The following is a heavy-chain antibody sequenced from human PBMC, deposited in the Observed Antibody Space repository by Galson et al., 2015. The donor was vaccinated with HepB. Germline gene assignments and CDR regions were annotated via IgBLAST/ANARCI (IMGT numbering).Heavy chain of an antibody. CDR2: FDPEDGET. Sequence: SVKVSCKVSGYTLTELSMHWVRQAPGKGLEWMGGFDPEDGETIYAQKFQGRVTMTEDTSTDTAYMELSSLRSEDTAVYYCATGQRWIFGVVIPFDYWGQGTLVTVSS. V-gene: IGHV1-24*01. CDR3: ATGQRWIFGVVIPFDY. D-gene: IGHD3-3*01. J-gene: IGHJ4*02. CDR1: GYTLTELS.